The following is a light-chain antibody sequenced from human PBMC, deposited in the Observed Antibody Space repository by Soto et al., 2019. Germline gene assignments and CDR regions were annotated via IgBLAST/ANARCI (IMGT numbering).Light chain of an antibody. CDR2: AAS. CDR3: QQSYNSPPIT. Sequence: SASVGDRVTITCRAGQNIFSSLNWYQQKPGKAPKLLIYAASSLQTGVPSRFSGSGSGTDFTLTISSLQPEDFATYYCQQSYNSPPITFGQGTRLEIK. J-gene: IGKJ5*01. CDR1: QNIFSS. V-gene: IGKV1-39*01.